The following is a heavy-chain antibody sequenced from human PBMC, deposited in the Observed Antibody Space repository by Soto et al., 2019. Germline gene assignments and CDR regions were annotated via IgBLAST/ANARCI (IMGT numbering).Heavy chain of an antibody. J-gene: IGHJ3*02. CDR3: AKDPNGDYVGAFDI. CDR1: GFTFRNYA. V-gene: IGHV3-23*01. CDR2: ISGSGGRT. Sequence: EVQLLESGGNLIQPGGSLRLSCAASGFTFRNYAMSWVRQAPGARLEWVSGISGSGGRTYNADSVKGRFTISRDNSNNALFLQMNSLRAEDTALYYCAKDPNGDYVGAFDIWARGTMVTVSS. D-gene: IGHD4-17*01.